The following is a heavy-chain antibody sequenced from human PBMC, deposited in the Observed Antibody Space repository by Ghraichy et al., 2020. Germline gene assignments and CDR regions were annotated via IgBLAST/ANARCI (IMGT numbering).Heavy chain of an antibody. CDR3: ARVEYQLLPDYYYYGMDV. CDR2: IKQDGSEK. J-gene: IGHJ6*02. D-gene: IGHD2-2*01. V-gene: IGHV3-7*01. CDR1: GFTFSSYW. Sequence: GESLRLSCAASGFTFSSYWMSWVRQAPGKGLEWVANIKQDGSEKYYVDSVKGRFTISRDNAKNSLYLQMNSLRAEDTAVYYCARVEYQLLPDYYYYGMDVWGQGTTVTVSS.